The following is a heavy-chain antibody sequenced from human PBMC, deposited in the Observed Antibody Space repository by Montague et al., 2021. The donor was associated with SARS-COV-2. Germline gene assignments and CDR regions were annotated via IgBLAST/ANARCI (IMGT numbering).Heavy chain of an antibody. CDR2: ISSSGSTI. D-gene: IGHD6-19*01. V-gene: IGHV3-48*03. CDR3: AIYSSGWYGWGSDY. CDR1: GFTFSSYE. Sequence: SLRLSCAASGFTFSSYEMNWVRQAPGKGLEWVSYISSSGSTIYYADSVKGRFTISRDNAKNSLYLQMNSLRAEDTAVYHCAIYSSGWYGWGSDYWGQGTLVTVSS. J-gene: IGHJ4*02.